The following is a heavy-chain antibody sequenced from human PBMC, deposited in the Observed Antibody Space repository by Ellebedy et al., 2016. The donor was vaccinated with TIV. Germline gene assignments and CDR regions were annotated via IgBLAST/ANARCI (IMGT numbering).Heavy chain of an antibody. CDR1: GGSISSYY. J-gene: IGHJ3*02. CDR3: ARRGGGSYSTNAFDI. Sequence: MPGGSLRLSCTVSGGSISSYYWSWIRQPPGKGLEWIGYIYYSGSTNYNPSLKSRVTISVDTSKNQFSLKLSSVTAADTAVYYCARRGGGSYSTNAFDIWGQGTMVTVSS. D-gene: IGHD1-26*01. V-gene: IGHV4-59*08. CDR2: IYYSGST.